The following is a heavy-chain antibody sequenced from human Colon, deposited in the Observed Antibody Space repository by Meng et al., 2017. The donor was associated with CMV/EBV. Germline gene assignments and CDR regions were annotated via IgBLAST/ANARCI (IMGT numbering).Heavy chain of an antibody. V-gene: IGHV4-59*01. D-gene: IGHD3-3*01. J-gene: IGHJ5*02. CDR2: IYYSGST. CDR3: ARSKWGGDTYYDFWSGYYNWFDP. CDR1: GGSISSYY. Sequence: SETLSLTCTVSGGSISSYYWSWIRQPPGKGLEWVGYIYYSGSTNYNPSLKSRGTISVDTSKNQFSLTLSSVTAADPAVYYCARSKWGGDTYYDFWSGYYNWFDPWGQGTLVTVSS.